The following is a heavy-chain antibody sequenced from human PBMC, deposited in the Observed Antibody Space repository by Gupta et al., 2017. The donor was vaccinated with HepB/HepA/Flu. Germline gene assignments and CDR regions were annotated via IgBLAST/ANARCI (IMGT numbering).Heavy chain of an antibody. CDR3: ARSEGGSVAGPGFYYYYGMDV. Sequence: QVQLVQSVAEVKKPAYSVKVSCKASGGTLSSYAISWVRQAPDQGLEWMGRIIPLRGIANYAQKFQGKVTITADKSTSTAYMELSSLRSEDTAVYYCARSEGGSVAGPGFYYYYGMDVWGQGTTVTVAS. D-gene: IGHD6-19*01. CDR2: IIPLRGIA. V-gene: IGHV1-69*04. CDR1: GGTLSSYA. J-gene: IGHJ6*02.